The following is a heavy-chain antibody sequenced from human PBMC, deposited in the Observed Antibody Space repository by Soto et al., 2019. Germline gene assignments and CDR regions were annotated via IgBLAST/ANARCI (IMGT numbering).Heavy chain of an antibody. CDR1: GASINSGDYY. J-gene: IGHJ5*02. Sequence: PSETLSLTCTVSGASINSGDYYWGWIRQPPGKGLEWIGPIYYSGSTYYNRSLKSRAGVSVDSSKGQGSLKLPSVTAADTAVSFCAIILMKYDRLYHWGQGALVPVSS. CDR3: AIILMKYDRLYH. D-gene: IGHD2-8*01. CDR2: IYYSGST. V-gene: IGHV4-30-4*01.